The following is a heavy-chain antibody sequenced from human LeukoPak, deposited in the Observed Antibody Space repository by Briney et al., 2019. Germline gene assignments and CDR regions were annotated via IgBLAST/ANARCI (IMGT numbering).Heavy chain of an antibody. J-gene: IGHJ4*02. CDR3: ARWDIPTADIDY. D-gene: IGHD6-13*01. CDR2: IRFDESHR. Sequence: GGSLRLSCAASGFTFSSYGMHWARQAPGKGLEWVAVIRFDESHRYYADSVKGRFTISRDNSKNTLFLQMNSLRAEDTALYYCARWDIPTADIDYWGQGTLVTVSS. V-gene: IGHV3-33*01. CDR1: GFTFSSYG.